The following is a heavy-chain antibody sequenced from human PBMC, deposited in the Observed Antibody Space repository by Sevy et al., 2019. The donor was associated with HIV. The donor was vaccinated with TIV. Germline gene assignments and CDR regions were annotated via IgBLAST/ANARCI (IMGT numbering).Heavy chain of an antibody. CDR3: AEEFDYGSWSYYSRYDAFDI. CDR2: ISGSGGST. D-gene: IGHD3-10*01. J-gene: IGHJ3*02. Sequence: GGSLRLSCAASGFTFSSYAMSWVRQAPGKGLEWVSAISGSGGSTYYADSVKGRFSISGGNSKNTLSLQMNSLMSEDTAVYYCAEEFDYGSWSYYSRYDAFDIWGQGTMVTVSS. CDR1: GFTFSSYA. V-gene: IGHV3-23*01.